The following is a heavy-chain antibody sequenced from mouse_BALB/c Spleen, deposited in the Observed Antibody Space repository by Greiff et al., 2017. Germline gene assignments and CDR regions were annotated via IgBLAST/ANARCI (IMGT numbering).Heavy chain of an antibody. CDR3: ARGWFAY. V-gene: IGHV3-6*02. J-gene: IGHJ3*01. CDR1: GYSITSGYY. CDR2: ISYDGSN. Sequence: EVQLQQSGPGLVKPSQSLSLTCSVTGYSITSGYYWNWIRQFPGNKLEWMGYISYDGSNNYNPSLKNRISITRDTSKNQFFLKLNSVTTEDTATYYCARGWFAYWGQGTLVTVSA.